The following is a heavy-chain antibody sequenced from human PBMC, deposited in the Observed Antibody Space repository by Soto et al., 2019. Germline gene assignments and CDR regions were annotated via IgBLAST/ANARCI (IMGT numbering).Heavy chain of an antibody. CDR3: ARGEGYCSSTSCYNYGMDV. V-gene: IGHV4-34*01. CDR1: GGSFSGYY. J-gene: IGHJ6*02. CDR2: INHSGST. D-gene: IGHD2-2*02. Sequence: NPSETLSLTCAVYGGSFSGYYWSWIRQPPGKGLEWIGEINHSGSTNYNPSLKSRVTISVDTSKNQFSLKLSSVTAADTAVYYCARGEGYCSSTSCYNYGMDVWGQGTTVTVSS.